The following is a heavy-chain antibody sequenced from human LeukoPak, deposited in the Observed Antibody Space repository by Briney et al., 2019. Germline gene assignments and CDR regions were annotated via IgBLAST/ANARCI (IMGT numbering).Heavy chain of an antibody. V-gene: IGHV3-7*01. Sequence: GGSLRLSCAASGFTFSSYWMSWVRQAPGKGLEWVANIKQDGSEKYYVDSVKGRFTISRDNAKNSLYLQMNSLRAEDTAVYYCARGDTYCGGDCYSSDYWGQGTLVTVSS. CDR1: GFTFSSYW. D-gene: IGHD2-21*02. J-gene: IGHJ4*02. CDR3: ARGDTYCGGDCYSSDY. CDR2: IKQDGSEK.